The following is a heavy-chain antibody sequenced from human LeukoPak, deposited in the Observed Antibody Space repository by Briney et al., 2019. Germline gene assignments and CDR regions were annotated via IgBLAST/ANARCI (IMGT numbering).Heavy chain of an antibody. CDR3: AKDDDSSSWAY. V-gene: IGHV3-23*01. CDR1: GFTFSSYA. J-gene: IGHJ4*02. Sequence: GGSLRLSCAASGFTFSSYAMSWVRQAPGKELEWVSAISGSGGSTYYADSVKGRFTISRDNSKNTLYLQMNSLRAEDTAVYYCAKDDDSSSWAYWGQGTLVTVSS. D-gene: IGHD6-13*01. CDR2: ISGSGGST.